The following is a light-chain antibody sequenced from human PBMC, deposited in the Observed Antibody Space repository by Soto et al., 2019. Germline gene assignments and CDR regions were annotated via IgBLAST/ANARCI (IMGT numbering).Light chain of an antibody. CDR3: LHYGSSRWT. Sequence: EIVLTQSPGTLSLSPGERATLSCRASQGVSSSYLAWYQQKPGQAPRLLIYGASSRATGIPDRFSGSGSGAAFTLTISSLELAEFPVYYCLHYGSSRWTFGQGTKVEIK. CDR1: QGVSSSY. J-gene: IGKJ1*01. CDR2: GAS. V-gene: IGKV3-20*01.